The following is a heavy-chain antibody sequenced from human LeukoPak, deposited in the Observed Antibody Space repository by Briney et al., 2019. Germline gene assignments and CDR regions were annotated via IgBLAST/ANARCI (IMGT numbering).Heavy chain of an antibody. CDR3: ARDNKEEWFVELLHFDYFDY. CDR2: ISSSSSYM. J-gene: IGHJ4*02. D-gene: IGHD3-10*01. CDR1: GFTFSSYS. V-gene: IGHV3-21*01. Sequence: PGGSLRLSCAASGFTFSSYSMNWVRQAPGKGLEWVSSISSSSSYMHYADSVKGRFTISRDNAKNSLYLQMNSLRAEDTAVYYCARDNKEEWFVELLHFDYFDYWGQGTLVTVSS.